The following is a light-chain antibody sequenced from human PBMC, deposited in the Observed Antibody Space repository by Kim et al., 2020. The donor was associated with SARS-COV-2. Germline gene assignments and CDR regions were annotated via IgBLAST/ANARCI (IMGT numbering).Light chain of an antibody. V-gene: IGLV2-14*03. CDR3: SSYTSSSTNYV. CDR1: SIDVGGYNY. Sequence: QSITISCTETSIDVGGYNYVSWYQQHPGKAPKLMIYDVSNRPSGVSNRFSGSKSGNTASLTISGLQAEDEADYYCSSYTSSSTNYVFGTGTKVTVL. J-gene: IGLJ1*01. CDR2: DVS.